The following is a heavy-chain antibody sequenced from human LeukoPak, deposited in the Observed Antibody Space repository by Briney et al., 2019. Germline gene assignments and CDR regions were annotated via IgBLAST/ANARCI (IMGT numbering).Heavy chain of an antibody. CDR3: ARDCVYCSGGSSYYYYYGMDV. D-gene: IGHD2-15*01. Sequence: ASVKVSCKASGYTFTGYYMHWVRQAPGQGLEWIGWINPHSSCRNYGQKFQGRVSMARDTSISTADMELSRLRSDDTAVYCCARDCVYCSGGSSYYYYYGMDVWGQGTTVTVSS. J-gene: IGHJ6*02. CDR1: GYTFTGYY. CDR2: INPHSSCR. V-gene: IGHV1-2*02.